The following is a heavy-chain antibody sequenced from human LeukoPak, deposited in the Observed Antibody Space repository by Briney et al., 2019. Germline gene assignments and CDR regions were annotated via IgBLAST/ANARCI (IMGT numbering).Heavy chain of an antibody. CDR1: GYTFTSYG. CDR2: ISAYNGNT. CDR3: ARGPRDYYDSSGYYSPSWFDP. V-gene: IGHV1-18*01. Sequence: ASVKVSCTASGYTFTSYGISWVRRAPGQGLEWMGWISAYNGNTNYAQKLQGRVTMTTDTSTSTAYMELRSLRSDDTAVYYCARGPRDYYDSSGYYSPSWFDPWGQGTLVTVSS. D-gene: IGHD3-22*01. J-gene: IGHJ5*02.